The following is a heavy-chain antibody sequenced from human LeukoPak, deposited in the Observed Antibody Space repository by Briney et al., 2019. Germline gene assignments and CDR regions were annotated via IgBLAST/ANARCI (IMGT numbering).Heavy chain of an antibody. CDR1: GFTFTSSA. V-gene: IGHV1-58*02. CDR3: AALDGSYYPKSAH. Sequence: ASVKVSCKASGFTFTSSAMQWVRQARGQRLEWIGWIVVGSGNTNYAQKFQERVTITRDMSTSTAYMELSSLRSEDTAVYYCAALDGSYYPKSAHWGQGTLVTVSS. D-gene: IGHD1-26*01. CDR2: IVVGSGNT. J-gene: IGHJ4*02.